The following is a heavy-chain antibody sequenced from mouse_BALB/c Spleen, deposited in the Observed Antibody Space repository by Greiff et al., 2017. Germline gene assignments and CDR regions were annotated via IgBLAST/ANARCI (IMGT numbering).Heavy chain of an antibody. CDR1: GFTFSDFY. J-gene: IGHJ4*01. CDR2: SRNKANDYTT. D-gene: IGHD1-1*01. CDR3: ARDAPYYYGSSYAMDY. V-gene: IGHV7-1*02. Sequence: EVQVVESGGGLVQPGGSLRLSCATSGFTFSDFYMEWVRQPPGKRLEWIAASRNKANDYTTEYSASVKGRFIVSRDTSQSILYLQMNALRAEDTAIYYCARDAPYYYGSSYAMDYWGQGTSVTVSS.